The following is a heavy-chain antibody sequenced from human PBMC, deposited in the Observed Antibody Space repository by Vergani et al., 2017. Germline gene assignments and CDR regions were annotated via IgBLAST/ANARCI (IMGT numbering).Heavy chain of an antibody. D-gene: IGHD3-16*01. CDR1: GFALNRHA. CDR3: AKSLGGVLNWYLDL. V-gene: IGHV3-33*08. CDR2: IWPNGNAE. Sequence: QVQLVESGGGVVQPGTSLRLSCVVSGFALNRHAMYWVRQAPGQGLEWVAAIWPNGNAEYYADSVKGRVLFSGDNSKKTLYLQLNKMRVDDTAVYYCAKSLGGVLNWYLDLWGRGTVVIVSS. J-gene: IGHJ2*01.